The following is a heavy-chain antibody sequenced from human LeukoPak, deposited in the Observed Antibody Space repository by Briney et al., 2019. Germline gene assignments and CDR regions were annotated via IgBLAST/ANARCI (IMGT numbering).Heavy chain of an antibody. CDR3: ASPDASMVSAFDY. D-gene: IGHD5-18*01. V-gene: IGHV1-69*05. CDR1: GGTFIRNA. Sequence: SVKVSCKASGGTFIRNAISWVRQAPGQGLEWVGGIIPIFGTANYAENFQGRVTITTDEITSTAYMELRSLRSEDTAVYYCASPDASMVSAFDYWGQGTLVTVSS. CDR2: IIPIFGTA. J-gene: IGHJ4*02.